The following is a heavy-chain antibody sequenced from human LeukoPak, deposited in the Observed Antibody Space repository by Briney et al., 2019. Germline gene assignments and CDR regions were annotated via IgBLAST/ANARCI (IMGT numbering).Heavy chain of an antibody. CDR3: ARDGRWLLKWTLDY. Sequence: GGSLRPSCAASGFTFSSYSMNWVRQAPGKGLEWVSSITSSSSYIYYADSVKGRFTISRDNARNSLYLQMNNLRAEDTAIYYCARDGRWLLKWTLDYWGQGSLVTVSS. V-gene: IGHV3-21*04. CDR1: GFTFSSYS. D-gene: IGHD5-24*01. CDR2: ITSSSSYI. J-gene: IGHJ4*02.